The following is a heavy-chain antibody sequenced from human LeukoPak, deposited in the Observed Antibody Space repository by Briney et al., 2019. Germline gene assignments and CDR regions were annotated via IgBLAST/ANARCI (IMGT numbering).Heavy chain of an antibody. CDR1: GFTFSSYA. V-gene: IGHV3-23*01. D-gene: IGHD3-22*01. J-gene: IGHJ4*02. Sequence: PGGSLRLSCAASGFTFSSYAMSWVRQAPGRGLEWVSAISGSGGSTYYADSVKGRFTISRDNSKNTLYLQMNSLRAEDTAVYYCARNHYYDSSGSDYWGQGTLVTVSS. CDR2: ISGSGGST. CDR3: ARNHYYDSSGSDY.